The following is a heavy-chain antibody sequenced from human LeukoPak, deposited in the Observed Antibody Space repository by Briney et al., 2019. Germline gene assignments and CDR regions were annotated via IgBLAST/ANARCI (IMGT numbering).Heavy chain of an antibody. CDR1: GCTFTGYY. J-gene: IGHJ4*02. Sequence: ASVKVSCKASGCTFTGYYMHWVRQAPGQGLEWMGRINPNSGGTNYAQKFQGRVTMTRDTSISTAYMELSRLRYDDTAVYYCARERQDSSSSVDYWGQGTLVTVSS. D-gene: IGHD6-6*01. CDR3: ARERQDSSSSVDY. CDR2: INPNSGGT. V-gene: IGHV1-2*06.